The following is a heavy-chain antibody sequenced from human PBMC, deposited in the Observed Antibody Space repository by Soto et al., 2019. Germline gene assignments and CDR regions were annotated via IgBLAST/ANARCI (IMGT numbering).Heavy chain of an antibody. V-gene: IGHV3-11*01. D-gene: IGHD1-1*01. CDR2: ITTDGTYT. CDR3: AKERHNRNTRTDAFDV. Sequence: QLVESGGGLVKAGGSLRLSCVASGFTFTAHYMNWIRQAPGKGLEWLAYITTDGTYTYYAESVRGRFTISRDNAKELVYLQINDLRDEDSGVYFCAKERHNRNTRTDAFDVWGPGTTVTVSS. J-gene: IGHJ3*01. CDR1: GFTFTAHY.